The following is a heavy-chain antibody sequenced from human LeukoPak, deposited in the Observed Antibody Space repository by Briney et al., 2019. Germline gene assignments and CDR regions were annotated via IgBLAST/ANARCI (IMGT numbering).Heavy chain of an antibody. J-gene: IGHJ4*02. Sequence: NPSETLSLICTVSGYSISSGYYWGWIRQPPGKGLEWIGSMYYSGSTYYNPSLKSRVTISVDTSKNQFSLKLTSVTAADTAVYYCARINSSGYGRSYFDYWGQGTLVTVSS. CDR3: ARINSSGYGRSYFDY. CDR1: GYSISSGYY. CDR2: MYYSGST. V-gene: IGHV4-38-2*02. D-gene: IGHD3-22*01.